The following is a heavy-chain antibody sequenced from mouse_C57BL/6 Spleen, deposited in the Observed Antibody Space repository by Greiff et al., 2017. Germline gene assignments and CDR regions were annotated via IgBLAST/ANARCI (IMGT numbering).Heavy chain of an antibody. CDR1: GFSLTSYG. J-gene: IGHJ4*01. CDR3: AHNYAYAMDY. D-gene: IGHD1-1*01. V-gene: IGHV2-4*01. Sequence: QVQLQQSGPGLVQPSQSLSITCTVSGFSLTSYGVHWVRQPPGKGLEWLGVIWSGGSTDSNAAFISRLSISKDNSKSQVFFKMNSLQADDTAIYYCAHNYAYAMDYWGQGTSVTVSS. CDR2: IWSGGST.